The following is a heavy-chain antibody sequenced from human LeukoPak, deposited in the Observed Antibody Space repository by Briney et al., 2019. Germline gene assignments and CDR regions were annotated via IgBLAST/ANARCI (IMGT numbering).Heavy chain of an antibody. CDR1: GFTFSSYA. CDR3: AKDPRHSTNWFFDY. Sequence: GGSLRLSCPVSGFTFSSYAMSWVRQAPGRGLEWVSVISTSGESAYYADSVKGRFTISRDNSKNTLYLQMNSLRAEDTAVYYCAKDPRHSTNWFFDYWGQGTLVTVSS. V-gene: IGHV3-23*01. CDR2: ISTSGESA. J-gene: IGHJ4*02. D-gene: IGHD6-13*01.